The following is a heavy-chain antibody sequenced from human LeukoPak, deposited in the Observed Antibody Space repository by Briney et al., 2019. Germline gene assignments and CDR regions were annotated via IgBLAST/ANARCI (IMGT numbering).Heavy chain of an antibody. CDR3: AKNAGGILRGLHY. D-gene: IGHD5/OR15-5a*01. Sequence: GGSLRLSCAASGFTFGSYAMNWVRQAPGKGLEWVSGIFTDGAGTYYADSVKGRFIISRDNSKNTLYLQMDSLRADDTAMYYCAKNAGGILRGLHYWGQGTLVTVSS. V-gene: IGHV3-23*01. CDR1: GFTFGSYA. J-gene: IGHJ4*02. CDR2: IFTDGAGT.